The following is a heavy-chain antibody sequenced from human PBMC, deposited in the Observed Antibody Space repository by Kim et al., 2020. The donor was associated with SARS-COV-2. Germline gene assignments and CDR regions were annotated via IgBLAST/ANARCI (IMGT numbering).Heavy chain of an antibody. J-gene: IGHJ4*02. V-gene: IGHV3-30*02. Sequence: YYAESVRGRFTISRDNLNNTLYLQMNSPRAEDTAVYYCAKDMARGLGLFDCWGQGTRVTVSS. D-gene: IGHD3-10*01. CDR3: AKDMARGLGLFDC.